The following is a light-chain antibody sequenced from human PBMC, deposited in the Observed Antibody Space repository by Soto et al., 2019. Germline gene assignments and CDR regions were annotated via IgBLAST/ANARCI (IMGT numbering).Light chain of an antibody. CDR3: QQYDTLPWT. CDR2: DAS. Sequence: DIQMTQSPSSLSASVGDRVTITCQASQDISNYLNWYQQKPGKAPKLLIYDASNLETGVPSRFSGSGSGTDFTFTISSLQPEDIATYYCQQYDTLPWTFGQETNVEIK. V-gene: IGKV1-33*01. J-gene: IGKJ1*01. CDR1: QDISNY.